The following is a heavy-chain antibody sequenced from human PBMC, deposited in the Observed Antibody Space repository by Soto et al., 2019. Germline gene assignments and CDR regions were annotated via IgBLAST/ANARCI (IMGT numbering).Heavy chain of an antibody. CDR3: ARDNRYDFWSGSNWFDP. V-gene: IGHV4-30-4*01. J-gene: IGHJ5*02. CDR1: GASIRGGDYY. CDR2: IYYSGST. D-gene: IGHD3-3*01. Sequence: SVTQSHTWTVSGASIRGGDYYSSWIRQPPGKGLEWIGYIYYSGSTYYNPSLKSRVTISVDTSKNQFSLKLSSVTAADTAVYYCARDNRYDFWSGSNWFDPWGQGTLVTVSS.